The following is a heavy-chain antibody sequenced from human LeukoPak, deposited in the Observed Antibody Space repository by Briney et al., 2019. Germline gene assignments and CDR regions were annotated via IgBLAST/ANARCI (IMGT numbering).Heavy chain of an antibody. CDR3: ARDGGTYRNFDY. CDR1: GGSISGDY. Sequence: SETLSLTCDVSGGSISGDYWSWIRQTAGEGLEWIGRVHTSGSTNYNPSLTSRLTLSQDTSKNQFYLRLTSVTAADTAVYYCARDGGTYRNFDYWGQGTLVTVSS. D-gene: IGHD1-14*01. J-gene: IGHJ4*02. V-gene: IGHV4-4*07. CDR2: VHTSGST.